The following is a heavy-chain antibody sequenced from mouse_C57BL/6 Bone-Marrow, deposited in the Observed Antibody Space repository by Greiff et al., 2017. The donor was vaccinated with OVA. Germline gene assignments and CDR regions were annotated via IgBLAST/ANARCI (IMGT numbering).Heavy chain of an antibody. CDR2: IHPSDSDT. V-gene: IGHV1-74*01. CDR1: GYTFTSYW. J-gene: IGHJ3*01. CDR3: AISYDGYYVVPY. Sequence: QVQLQQPGAELVKPGASVKVSCKASGYTFTSYWMHWVKQRPGQGLEWIGRIHPSDSDTNYNQKFKGKATLTVYKSSSTAYMQLSSLTSEDSAVYYCAISYDGYYVVPYWGQGTLVTVSA. D-gene: IGHD2-3*01.